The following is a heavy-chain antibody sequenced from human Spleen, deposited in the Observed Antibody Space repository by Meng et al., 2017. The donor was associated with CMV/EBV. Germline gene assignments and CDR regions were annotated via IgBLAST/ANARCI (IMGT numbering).Heavy chain of an antibody. CDR1: GVTFDDYG. Sequence: SGVTFDDYGMSWVRQAPGKGLECVSGINWNGGSTGYADSVKGRFTISRDNAKNSLHLQMNSLRAEDTALYYCARDPTDCSSTSCNDYWGQGTLVTVSS. CDR3: ARDPTDCSSTSCNDY. V-gene: IGHV3-20*03. CDR2: INWNGGST. D-gene: IGHD2-2*01. J-gene: IGHJ4*02.